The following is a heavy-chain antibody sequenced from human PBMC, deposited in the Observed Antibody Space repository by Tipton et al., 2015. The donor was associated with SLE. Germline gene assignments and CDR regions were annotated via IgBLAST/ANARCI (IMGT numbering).Heavy chain of an antibody. D-gene: IGHD3-22*01. J-gene: IGHJ3*02. CDR3: ARDYYYDPGAFDI. Sequence: TLSLTCTVSGYSISSGYYWSWIRQPPGKGLEWLGYIYYIGSTNHNPSLKSRVTISVDTYKNQFSLKLSSVTAADTAVYYCARDYYYDPGAFDIWGQGTMVTGSS. CDR2: IYYIGST. CDR1: GYSISSGYY. V-gene: IGHV4-38-2*02.